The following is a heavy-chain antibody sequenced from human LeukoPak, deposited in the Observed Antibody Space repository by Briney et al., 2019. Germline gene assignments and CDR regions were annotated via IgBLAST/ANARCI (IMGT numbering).Heavy chain of an antibody. D-gene: IGHD3-22*01. V-gene: IGHV4-31*03. Sequence: SETLSFTCTVSGGSISSGGYYWSWIRQHPGKGLEWIGYIYYSGSTYYNPSLKSRVTISVDTSKNQFSLKLSSVTAADTAVYYCASLDSSGYSAGYFDYWGQGTLVTVSS. J-gene: IGHJ4*02. CDR2: IYYSGST. CDR3: ASLDSSGYSAGYFDY. CDR1: GGSISSGGYY.